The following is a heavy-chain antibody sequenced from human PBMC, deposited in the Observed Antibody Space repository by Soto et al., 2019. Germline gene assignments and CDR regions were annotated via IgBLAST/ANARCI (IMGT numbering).Heavy chain of an antibody. D-gene: IGHD6-25*01. Sequence: SGPTVVNPPQTLTLTCTFSGFLLSTSGGGVGWMRQPPGKTREWLALIYWDDDKRYSPSLKSRLTITKDTSKTQVVLTMANMDPVDTATYYCARWRHNWFDPWGQGTLVTVSS. J-gene: IGHJ5*02. CDR1: GFLLSTSGGG. CDR3: ARWRHNWFDP. V-gene: IGHV2-5*02. CDR2: IYWDDDK.